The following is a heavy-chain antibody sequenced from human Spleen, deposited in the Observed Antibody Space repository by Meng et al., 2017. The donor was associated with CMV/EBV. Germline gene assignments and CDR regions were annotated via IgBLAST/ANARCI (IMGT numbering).Heavy chain of an antibody. D-gene: IGHD6-6*01. J-gene: IGHJ4*02. CDR2: FDPDDGET. CDR1: GYTLTELS. CDR3: ATGPKAIAAGPRTYYFDA. Sequence: ASVKVSCKVSGYTLTELSMHWVRQAPGKGLEWMGGFDPDDGETIYAQKFQGRVTMTEDTSTDTAYMELSSLRSEDTAVYYCATGPKAIAAGPRTYYFDAWVQGTLVTVSS. V-gene: IGHV1-24*01.